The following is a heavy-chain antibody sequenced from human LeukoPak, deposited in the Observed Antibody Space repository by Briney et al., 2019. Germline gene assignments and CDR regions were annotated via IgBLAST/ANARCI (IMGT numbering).Heavy chain of an antibody. V-gene: IGHV1-8*01. J-gene: IGHJ5*02. Sequence: GASVKVSCKASGYTFTSYDINWVRQATGQGLEWMGWMNPNSGNTGYAQKFQGRVTMTRNTSISTAYMELSSLRSEDTAAYYCARAPGARYSSNNWFDPWGQGTLVAVSS. CDR3: ARAPGARYSSNNWFDP. CDR1: GYTFTSYD. D-gene: IGHD6-19*01. CDR2: MNPNSGNT.